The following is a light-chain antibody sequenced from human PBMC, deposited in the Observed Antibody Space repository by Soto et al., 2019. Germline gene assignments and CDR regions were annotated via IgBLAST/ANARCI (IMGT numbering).Light chain of an antibody. CDR3: SSYAGSNRI. Sequence: QSALTQPPSASGSPGQSVTISCTGTSSDVGGYNYVSWYQQHPGKAPKLMIYEVSKRPSGVPDRFSGSKSGNTASLAVSGLKDEDAADYYCSSYAGSNRIFGTGNKLNVL. CDR2: EVS. V-gene: IGLV2-8*01. CDR1: SSDVGGYNY. J-gene: IGLJ1*01.